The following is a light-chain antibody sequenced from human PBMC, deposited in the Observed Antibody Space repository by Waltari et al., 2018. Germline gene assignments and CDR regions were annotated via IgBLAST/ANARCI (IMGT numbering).Light chain of an antibody. CDR3: QHYVRTWA. Sequence: IVLTQSPGPRSLSPGESPPPSCRASQSVGSNYLAWYQQRPGQAPRRLLYGASSRATGIPDRFSGSGSGTDFTLSISRLEPEDFAVYYCQHYVRTWAFGQGTKVEIK. J-gene: IGKJ1*01. CDR1: QSVGSNY. V-gene: IGKV3-20*01. CDR2: GAS.